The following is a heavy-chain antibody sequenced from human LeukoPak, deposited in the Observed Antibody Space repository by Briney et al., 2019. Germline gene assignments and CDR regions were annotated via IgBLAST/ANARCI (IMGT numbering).Heavy chain of an antibody. CDR1: GFTFSSYG. CDR3: APWYGSGPYYYMDV. Sequence: GGSLRLSCAASGFTFSSYGMHWVRQAPGKGLEWVAVISYDGSNKYYADSVKGRFTISRDNSKNTLYLQMNSLRAEDTAVYYCAPWYGSGPYYYMDVWGKGTTVTVSS. V-gene: IGHV3-30*03. J-gene: IGHJ6*03. CDR2: ISYDGSNK. D-gene: IGHD3-10*01.